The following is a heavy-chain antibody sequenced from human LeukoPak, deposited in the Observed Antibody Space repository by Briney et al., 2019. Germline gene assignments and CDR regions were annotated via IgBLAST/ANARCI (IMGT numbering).Heavy chain of an antibody. Sequence: SETLSLTCAVSDDSFSSHYWTWIRQPPGKGLEWIGYISYIGSTNYNPSLKSRVTISIDTSKNQFSLKLSSVTAAATAVYFCARDLVTVTKGFDIWGQGTMVSVSS. CDR1: DDSFSSHY. CDR2: ISYIGST. CDR3: ARDLVTVTKGFDI. D-gene: IGHD4-17*01. V-gene: IGHV4-59*11. J-gene: IGHJ3*02.